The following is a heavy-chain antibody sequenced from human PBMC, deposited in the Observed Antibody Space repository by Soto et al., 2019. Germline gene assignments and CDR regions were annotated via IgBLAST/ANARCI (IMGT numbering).Heavy chain of an antibody. D-gene: IGHD1-1*01. V-gene: IGHV1-18*04. CDR2: INGGTGRT. J-gene: IGHJ6*02. CDR3: ARGKGMEENYYYYGLDI. Sequence: ASVKVSCKASGYTFTSYGISWVRQAPGQGLEWMGWINGGTGRTKHSHRFQGRVTITRDTSASTAYMELSSLRSEDTAVYYCARGKGMEENYYYYGLDIWGQGTTVTVSS. CDR1: GYTFTSYG.